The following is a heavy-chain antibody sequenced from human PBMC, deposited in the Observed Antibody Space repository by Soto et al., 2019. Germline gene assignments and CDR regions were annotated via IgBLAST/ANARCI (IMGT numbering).Heavy chain of an antibody. CDR2: ISYDGSNK. CDR1: GFTFSSYG. D-gene: IGHD5-18*01. J-gene: IGHJ4*02. Sequence: QVQLVESGGGVVQPGRSLRLSCAASGFTFSSYGMHWVRQAPGKGLEWVAVISYDGSNKYYADSVKGRFTISRDNSKNTLYLQMNNLRAEDTAVYYCAKDMDTAMVTFPDYWGQGTLVTVSS. V-gene: IGHV3-30*18. CDR3: AKDMDTAMVTFPDY.